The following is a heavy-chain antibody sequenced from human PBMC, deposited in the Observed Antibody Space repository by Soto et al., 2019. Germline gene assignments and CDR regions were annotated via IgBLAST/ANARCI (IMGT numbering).Heavy chain of an antibody. Sequence: QLQLQESGPGLVKPSETLSLTCTVSGGSIRGSTYYWAWLRQSPGKGLEWIASVHYGGDTYYSPSVNSRVTISVDTAXXQXAXXVYSMTAADTAVYYCARWDSGVNCISTACYATFDYWGQGTLVTVSS. V-gene: IGHV4-39*01. CDR1: GGSIRGSTYY. CDR2: VHYGGDT. J-gene: IGHJ4*02. CDR3: ARWDSGVNCISTACYATFDY. D-gene: IGHD2-2*01.